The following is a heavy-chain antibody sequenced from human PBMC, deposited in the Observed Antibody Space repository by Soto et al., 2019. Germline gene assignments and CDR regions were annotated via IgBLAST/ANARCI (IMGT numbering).Heavy chain of an antibody. J-gene: IGHJ6*02. V-gene: IGHV1-2*02. Sequence: SVKVSCKASGYTFTGYYMHWVRQAPGQGLEWVGWINPNSGGTNYAQKFQGRVTMTRDTSISTAYMELSRLRSDDTAVYYCARDLVFDSSRWEYYYGMDVWGQGTTVTVSS. D-gene: IGHD3-9*01. CDR3: ARDLVFDSSRWEYYYGMDV. CDR2: INPNSGGT. CDR1: GYTFTGYY.